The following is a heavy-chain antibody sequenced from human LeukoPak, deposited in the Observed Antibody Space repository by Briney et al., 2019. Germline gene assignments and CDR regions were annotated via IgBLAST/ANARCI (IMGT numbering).Heavy chain of an antibody. D-gene: IGHD3-3*01. CDR1: GYTFTSYG. J-gene: IGHJ4*02. CDR3: ARVVRKIFGVVIFDY. V-gene: IGHV1-18*01. Sequence: ASVKVSCKASGYTFTSYGISWVRQAPGQGLEWMGWISAYNGNTNYAQKLQGRVTMTTDTSTSTAYMELRCLRSDDTAVYYCARVVRKIFGVVIFDYWGQGTLVTVSS. CDR2: ISAYNGNT.